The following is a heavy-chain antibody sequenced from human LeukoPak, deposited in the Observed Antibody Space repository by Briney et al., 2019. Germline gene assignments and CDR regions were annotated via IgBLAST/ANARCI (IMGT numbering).Heavy chain of an antibody. Sequence: GGSLRLSCAASGFTFSSYSMNWVRQAPGKGLEWVSSISSSSSYIYYADSVKGRFTISRDNAKNSLYLQMNSLRAEDTAVYYCARVSSGDAFDIWGQETMVTVSS. CDR2: ISSSSSYI. D-gene: IGHD6-19*01. CDR1: GFTFSSYS. V-gene: IGHV3-21*01. J-gene: IGHJ3*02. CDR3: ARVSSGDAFDI.